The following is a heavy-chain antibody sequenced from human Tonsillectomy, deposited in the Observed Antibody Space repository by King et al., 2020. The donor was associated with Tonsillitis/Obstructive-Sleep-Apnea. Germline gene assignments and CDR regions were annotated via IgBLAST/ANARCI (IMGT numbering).Heavy chain of an antibody. V-gene: IGHV5-51*01. D-gene: IGHD4-17*01. CDR1: GFSFTSYW. J-gene: IGHJ3*02. CDR3: ARHRRMTTVTYDAFDI. CDR2: IYPDDSDT. Sequence: VKLVESGAAVKKPGESLKISCTGSGFSFTSYWIGWVRQMPGKGLEWMGIIYPDDSDTRYSPSLQGQVTISADKSIRTAYLQWSSLKASDTAMYYCARHRRMTTVTYDAFDIWGQGTMVTISS.